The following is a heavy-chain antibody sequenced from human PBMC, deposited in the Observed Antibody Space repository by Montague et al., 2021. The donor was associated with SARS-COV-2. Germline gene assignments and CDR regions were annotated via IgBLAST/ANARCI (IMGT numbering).Heavy chain of an antibody. J-gene: IGHJ6*02. CDR3: ARVGVGTMVRGVIPAYYYYGMDV. CDR2: IYTSGSN. V-gene: IGHV4-61*02. CDR1: GGSISSGSYY. D-gene: IGHD3-10*01. Sequence: TLSLTCTVSGGSISSGSYYWSWIRQPAGKGLEWIGRIYTSGSNNYNPSLKSRVTISVDTSTNQFSLTLSSVTAADTAVYYCARVGVGTMVRGVIPAYYYYGMDVWGQGTTVTVSS.